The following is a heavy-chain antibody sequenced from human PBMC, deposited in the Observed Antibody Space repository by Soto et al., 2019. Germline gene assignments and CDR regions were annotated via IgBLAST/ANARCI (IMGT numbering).Heavy chain of an antibody. V-gene: IGHV3-23*01. CDR1: GFTFSSYA. CDR2: ISGSGGST. CDR3: AKDLGEYSSGRKYYYYGMDV. Sequence: EVQLLESGGGLVQPGGSLRLSCAASGFTFSSYAMSWVRQAPGKGLEWVSAISGSGGSTYYADSVKGRFTISRDNSKNTLYLQMNSLRAEDRAVYYCAKDLGEYSSGRKYYYYGMDVWGQGTTVTVSS. D-gene: IGHD6-19*01. J-gene: IGHJ6*02.